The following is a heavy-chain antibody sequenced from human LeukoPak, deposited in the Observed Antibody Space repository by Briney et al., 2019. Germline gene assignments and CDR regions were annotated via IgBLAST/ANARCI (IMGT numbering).Heavy chain of an antibody. V-gene: IGHV3-23*01. J-gene: IGHJ4*02. D-gene: IGHD6-13*01. CDR2: ISGSGDST. CDR1: GFTFSSYA. Sequence: GGSLRLSCAASGFTFSSYALSWVRQAPGKGPEWASVISGSGDSTYYADSVKGRFTISRDNSRNTLYLQMNSLRAEDTAVYYCAKDPKTAAEMVYFDCWGQGTLVTVSS. CDR3: AKDPKTAAEMVYFDC.